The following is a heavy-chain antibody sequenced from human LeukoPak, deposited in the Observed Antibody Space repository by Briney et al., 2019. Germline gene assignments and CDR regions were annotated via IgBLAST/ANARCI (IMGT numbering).Heavy chain of an antibody. D-gene: IGHD2-2*02. V-gene: IGHV3-23*01. CDR3: AKGYCRGISCYSDY. CDR2: ISGSGGST. Sequence: GGSLRLSCAASGFTFSSYAMSWVRQAPGKGLEWDSGISGSGGSTYYADSVKGRFTISRDNSKNTLYLQMNSLRAEDTAVYYCAKGYCRGISCYSDYWGQGTLVTVSS. CDR1: GFTFSSYA. J-gene: IGHJ4*02.